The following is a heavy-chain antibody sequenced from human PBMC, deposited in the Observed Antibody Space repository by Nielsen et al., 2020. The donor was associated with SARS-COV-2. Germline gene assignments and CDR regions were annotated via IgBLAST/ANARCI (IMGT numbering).Heavy chain of an antibody. V-gene: IGHV3-74*01. CDR3: ARDPPLGYTIFGVVTVLYGMDV. CDR2: INSDGSST. Sequence: WIRQPPGKGLVWVSRINSDGSSTSYADSVKGRFTISRDNAKSTLYLQMNSLRAEDTAVYYCARDPPLGYTIFGVVTVLYGMDVWGQGTTVTVSS. J-gene: IGHJ6*02. D-gene: IGHD3-3*01.